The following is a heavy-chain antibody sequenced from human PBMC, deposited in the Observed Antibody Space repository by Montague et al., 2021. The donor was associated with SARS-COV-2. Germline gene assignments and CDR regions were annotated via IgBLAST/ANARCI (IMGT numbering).Heavy chain of an antibody. CDR1: GFTFSNYD. J-gene: IGHJ3*02. CDR2: ISTSAYTT. D-gene: IGHD3-16*02. V-gene: IGHV3-48*03. CDR3: TRDYRSIVGDGLDI. Sequence: SLRLSCAASGFTFSNYDMNWVRQAPGKGPEWISYISTSAYTTSYAGSVKGRFTISRDNGKNSLYLQMNSLRVEDTAVYYCTRDYRSIVGDGLDIRGQGTKVTVPS.